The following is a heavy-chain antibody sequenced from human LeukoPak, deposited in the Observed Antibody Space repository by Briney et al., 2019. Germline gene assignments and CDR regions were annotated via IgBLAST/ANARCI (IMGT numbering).Heavy chain of an antibody. CDR2: IYYSGST. CDR1: GGSISSSSYY. V-gene: IGHV4-39*07. Sequence: PSETLSLTCTVSGGSISSSSYYWGWIRQPPGKGLEWIGSIYYSGSTYYNPSLKSRVTISVDTSKNQFSLKLSSVTAADTAVYYCARDYSGSYPSLYAMDVWGQGTTVTVSS. CDR3: ARDYSGSYPSLYAMDV. D-gene: IGHD1-26*01. J-gene: IGHJ6*02.